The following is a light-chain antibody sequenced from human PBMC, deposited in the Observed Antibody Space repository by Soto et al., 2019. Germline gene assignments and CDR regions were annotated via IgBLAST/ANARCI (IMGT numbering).Light chain of an antibody. CDR3: QLYGSSPTLA. J-gene: IGKJ1*01. CDR1: QSVNSAY. CDR2: GAS. V-gene: IGKV3-20*01. Sequence: EIVLTQSPGTLSLSPGERATLSCRASQSVNSAYVAWYQQNPGQAPRVLIYGASTRATGIPHRFSGSGSGTDLSLTISRLEPEDSAMYYCQLYGSSPTLAFGQGTKVEIK.